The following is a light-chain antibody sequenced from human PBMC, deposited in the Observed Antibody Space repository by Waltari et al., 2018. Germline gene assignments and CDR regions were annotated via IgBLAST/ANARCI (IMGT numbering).Light chain of an antibody. CDR3: QQFGGSPMYT. V-gene: IGKV3-20*01. Sequence: EVVLTQSPGTLSLSPGERATLSCRASQSVDSTYLAWYQQKPGQAPTLLIYKTSTRATGIPDRFSGSGSGTDFSLNINILEPGDSAVDYCQQFGGSPMYTFGLGTKLEIK. CDR2: KTS. CDR1: QSVDSTY. J-gene: IGKJ2*01.